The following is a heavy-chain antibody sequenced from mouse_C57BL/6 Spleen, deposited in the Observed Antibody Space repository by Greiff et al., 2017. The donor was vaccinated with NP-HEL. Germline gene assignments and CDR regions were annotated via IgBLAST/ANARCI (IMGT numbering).Heavy chain of an antibody. Sequence: QVQLKQPGAELVRPGTSVKLSCKASGYTFTSYWMHWVKQRPGQGLEWIGVIDPSDSYTNYNQKFKGKATLTVDTSSSTAYMQLSSLTSEDSAVYYCARSCYYGSSYYFDYWGQGTTLTVSS. V-gene: IGHV1-59*01. J-gene: IGHJ2*01. D-gene: IGHD1-1*01. CDR3: ARSCYYGSSYYFDY. CDR2: IDPSDSYT. CDR1: GYTFTSYW.